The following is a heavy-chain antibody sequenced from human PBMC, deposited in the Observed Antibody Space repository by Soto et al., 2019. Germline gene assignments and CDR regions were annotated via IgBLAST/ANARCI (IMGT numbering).Heavy chain of an antibody. V-gene: IGHV4-30-4*01. J-gene: IGHJ5*02. D-gene: IGHD3-22*01. Sequence: QVQLQESGPGLVKPSQTLSLTCTVSGGSISSGDYYWSWIRQPPGKGLEWIGYIYYSGSTYYNPSLTSRVTISVDTSKNQFSLKLSSVTAADTAVYYCARRGYYYDSSGYYNHFNWFDPWGQGTLVTVSS. CDR2: IYYSGST. CDR1: GGSISSGDYY. CDR3: ARRGYYYDSSGYYNHFNWFDP.